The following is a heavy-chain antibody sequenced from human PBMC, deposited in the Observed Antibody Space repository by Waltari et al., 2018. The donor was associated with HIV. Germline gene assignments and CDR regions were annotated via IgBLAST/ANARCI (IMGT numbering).Heavy chain of an antibody. CDR2: INGDGSST. J-gene: IGHJ4*02. CDR1: GFTFRSSW. CDR3: ARDAALFD. D-gene: IGHD3-10*02. Sequence: EVQLVESGGGLVQPGGSLRLSCAASGFTFRSSWMHWVRQAPGKGLVWVSRINGDGSSTDYADSVKGRFTISRDNAKNTLYLQVNTLRAEDTAVYFCARDAALFDWGQGTLVTVSS. V-gene: IGHV3-74*01.